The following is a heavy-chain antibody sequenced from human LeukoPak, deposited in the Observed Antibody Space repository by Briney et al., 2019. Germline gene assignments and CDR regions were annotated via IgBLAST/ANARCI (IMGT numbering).Heavy chain of an antibody. D-gene: IGHD1-1*01. CDR1: GFTFSSYG. Sequence: PGGSLRVSCAASGFTFSSYGVHWVRQAPGKGLEWVAVISYYGSNKYDADSVKGRFTISRDNSKNTLYLQMNSLRAEDTAVYYCAKDGDQTGTTYFDYWGQGTVLSVSS. CDR2: ISYYGSNK. V-gene: IGHV3-30*18. J-gene: IGHJ4*02. CDR3: AKDGDQTGTTYFDY.